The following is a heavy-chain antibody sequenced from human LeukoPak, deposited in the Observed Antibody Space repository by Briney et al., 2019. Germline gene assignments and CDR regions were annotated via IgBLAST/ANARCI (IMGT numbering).Heavy chain of an antibody. J-gene: IGHJ4*02. CDR3: ARFRRDGYPFDY. D-gene: IGHD5-24*01. Sequence: SETLSLTCTASGVSISSYNWNWIRQPPGKGLEWIAYIFYSGSTNYNPSLKSRVTIFLDTSKNQFSLKLSSVTAADTAVYYCARFRRDGYPFDYWGQGTLVTVSS. CDR2: IFYSGST. CDR1: GVSISSYN. V-gene: IGHV4-59*01.